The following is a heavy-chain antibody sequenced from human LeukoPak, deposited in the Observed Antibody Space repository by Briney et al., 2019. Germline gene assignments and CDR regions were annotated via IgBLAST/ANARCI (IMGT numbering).Heavy chain of an antibody. J-gene: IGHJ4*02. D-gene: IGHD4-17*01. CDR3: ARGGDYHLLAPIDY. V-gene: IGHV4-59*01. Sequence: PSETLSLTCTVSGGSISSYCWSWIRQPPGKGLEWIGYIYYSGSTNYNPSLKSRVTISVDTSKNQFSLKLSSVTAADTAVYFCARGGDYHLLAPIDYWGQGTLVTVSS. CDR1: GGSISSYC. CDR2: IYYSGST.